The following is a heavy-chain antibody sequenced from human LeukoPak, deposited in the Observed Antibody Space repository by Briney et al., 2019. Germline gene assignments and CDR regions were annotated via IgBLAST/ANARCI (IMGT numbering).Heavy chain of an antibody. D-gene: IGHD3-10*02. Sequence: GASVKVSCKASGYTFTSYYIHWVRQAPGQGLEWMGIINPSGGSTSYPQKSQDRVTMTRDTSTSTVYMELSSLKSDDTAIYYCARGVFGELEKLMFQHWGQGTLVTVSS. CDR3: ARGVFGELEKLMFQH. CDR2: INPSGGST. CDR1: GYTFTSYY. J-gene: IGHJ1*01. V-gene: IGHV1-46*01.